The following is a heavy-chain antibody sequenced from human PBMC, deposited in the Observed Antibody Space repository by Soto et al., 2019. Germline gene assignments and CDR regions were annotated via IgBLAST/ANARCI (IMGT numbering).Heavy chain of an antibody. D-gene: IGHD3-22*01. CDR2: ISSSSSYI. Sequence: GGSLRLSCAASGFTFSSYSINWVRQAPGKGLEWVSSISSSSSYIYYADSVKGRFTISRDNAKNSLYLQMNSLRAEDTAVYYCAIQDSSGYTPSDYWGQGTLVTVSS. CDR1: GFTFSSYS. V-gene: IGHV3-21*01. J-gene: IGHJ4*02. CDR3: AIQDSSGYTPSDY.